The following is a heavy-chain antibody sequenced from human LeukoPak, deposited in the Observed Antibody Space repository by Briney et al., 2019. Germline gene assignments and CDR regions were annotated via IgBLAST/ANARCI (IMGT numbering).Heavy chain of an antibody. D-gene: IGHD3-22*01. CDR1: GYTLTELS. CDR3: ATGPEVVVITDLYYFDY. CDR2: FGPEDGET. V-gene: IGHV1-24*01. Sequence: ASVKVSCKVSGYTLTELSMHWVRQAPGKGLEWMGGFGPEDGETIYAQKFQGRVTMTEDTSTDTAYMELSSLRSEDTAVYYCATGPEVVVITDLYYFDYWGQGTLVTVSS. J-gene: IGHJ4*02.